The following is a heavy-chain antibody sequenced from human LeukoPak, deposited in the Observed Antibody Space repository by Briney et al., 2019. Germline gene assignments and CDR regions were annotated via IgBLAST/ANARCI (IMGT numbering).Heavy chain of an antibody. V-gene: IGHV1-18*01. CDR1: GYTFTSYG. J-gene: IGHJ5*02. CDR2: ISAYNGNT. Sequence: SVKVSCKASGYTFTSYGISWVRQAPGQGLEWMGWISAYNGNTNYAQKLQGRVTMTTDTSTSTAYMELRSLRSDDTAVYYCARGDSIRFLEWFSSRALDPWGQGTLVTVSS. CDR3: ARGDSIRFLEWFSSRALDP. D-gene: IGHD3-3*01.